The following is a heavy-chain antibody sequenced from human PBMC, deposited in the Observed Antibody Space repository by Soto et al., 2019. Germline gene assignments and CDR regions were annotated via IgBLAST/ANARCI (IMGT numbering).Heavy chain of an antibody. Sequence: GGSLRLSCAASGFTFSSYSMNWVRQAPGRGLEWVSSISSSSSYIYYADSVKGRFTISRDNAKNSLYLQMNSLRAEDTAVYYCARDPVVCSSTSCYLSRYYMDGWGKGTTVTVSS. CDR3: ARDPVVCSSTSCYLSRYYMDG. J-gene: IGHJ6*03. D-gene: IGHD2-2*01. CDR2: ISSSSSYI. CDR1: GFTFSSYS. V-gene: IGHV3-21*01.